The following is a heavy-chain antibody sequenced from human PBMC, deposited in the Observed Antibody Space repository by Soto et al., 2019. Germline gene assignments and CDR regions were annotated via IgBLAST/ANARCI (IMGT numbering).Heavy chain of an antibody. CDR1: GFTFSSYS. V-gene: IGHV3-48*02. J-gene: IGHJ4*02. D-gene: IGHD4-17*01. CDR2: ISSSGSTI. Sequence: EVQLVESGGGLVQPGGSLRLSCAASGFTFSSYSMNWVRQAPGKGLEWVSYISSSGSTIYYADSVKGRLTISRSNAKNSLYLQMNSLRDEDTAVYYCAREAYGDYYFDYWGQGTLVTVSS. CDR3: AREAYGDYYFDY.